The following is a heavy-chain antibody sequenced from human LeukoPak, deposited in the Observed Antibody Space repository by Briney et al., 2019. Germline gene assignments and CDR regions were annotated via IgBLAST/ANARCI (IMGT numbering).Heavy chain of an antibody. D-gene: IGHD3-10*01. CDR2: MNPNRGNT. J-gene: IGHJ4*02. V-gene: IGHV1-8*01. Sequence: WASVKVSCKASGYTFTSYDISGVRQATGQGLEWRGWMNPNRGNTGYAQKFQGRVTMTRDTSTSTVYMELSSLRSEDTAVYYCARVTYYYGSGSGYFDYWGQGTLVTVSS. CDR3: ARVTYYYGSGSGYFDY. CDR1: GYTFTSYD.